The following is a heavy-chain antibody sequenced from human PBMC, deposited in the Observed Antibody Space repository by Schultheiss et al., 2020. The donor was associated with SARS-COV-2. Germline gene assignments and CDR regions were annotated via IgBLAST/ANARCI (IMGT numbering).Heavy chain of an antibody. D-gene: IGHD3-22*01. CDR2: IKSKTDGGTT. V-gene: IGHV3-15*01. CDR1: GFTFSDYY. J-gene: IGHJ3*02. CDR3: TTDIYNYDSSGYYYDAFDI. Sequence: GESLKISCAASGFTFSDYYMSWIRQAPGKGLEWVGRIKSKTDGGTTDYAAPVKGRFTISRNDSKNTLYLQMNSLKTEDTAVYYCTTDIYNYDSSGYYYDAFDIWGQGTMVTVSS.